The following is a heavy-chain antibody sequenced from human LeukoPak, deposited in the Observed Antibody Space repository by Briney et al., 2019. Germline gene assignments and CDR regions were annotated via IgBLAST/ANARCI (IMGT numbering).Heavy chain of an antibody. CDR3: ARFGAPPAVAGNYYYYGMDV. J-gene: IGHJ6*02. V-gene: IGHV1-18*01. D-gene: IGHD6-19*01. CDR2: ISAYNGNT. Sequence: ASVKVSCKASGYTFTSYGISWVRQAPGQGLEWMGWISAYNGNTNYAQKLQGRVTMTTDTSTSTAYMELRSLGSDDTAVYYCARFGAPPAVAGNYYYYGMDVWGQGTTVTVSS. CDR1: GYTFTSYG.